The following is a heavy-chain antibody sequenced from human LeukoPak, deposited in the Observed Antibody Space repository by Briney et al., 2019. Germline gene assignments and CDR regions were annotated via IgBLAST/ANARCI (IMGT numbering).Heavy chain of an antibody. CDR3: ARLYYDILTGYFYLDS. D-gene: IGHD3-9*01. CDR2: IYYSGST. Sequence: PSETLSLTCTVSGGSISSSSYCWGWIRQPPGKGLEWIGSIYYSGSTYYNPSLKSRVTISVDTSKNQFSLKLSFVTAADTAVYYCARLYYDILTGYFYLDSWGQGTLVTVSS. CDR1: GGSISSSSYC. J-gene: IGHJ5*01. V-gene: IGHV4-39*07.